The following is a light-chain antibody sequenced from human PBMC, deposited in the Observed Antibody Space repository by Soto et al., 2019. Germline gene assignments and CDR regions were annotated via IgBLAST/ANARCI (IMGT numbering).Light chain of an antibody. Sequence: QSALTQPASVSGSPGQSITISCTGTSSDIGGYKYVSWYQHHPGRAPKFIIYEVNNRPSGVSNRFSGSKSGNTASLTIAGLQTEDEADYYCLSYTRNTTLLFGWGTKLTVL. CDR2: EVN. CDR3: LSYTRNTTLL. V-gene: IGLV2-14*01. J-gene: IGLJ2*01. CDR1: SSDIGGYKY.